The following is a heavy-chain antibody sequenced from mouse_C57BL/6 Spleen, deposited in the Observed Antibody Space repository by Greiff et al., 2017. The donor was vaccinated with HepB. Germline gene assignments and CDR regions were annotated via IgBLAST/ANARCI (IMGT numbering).Heavy chain of an antibody. CDR1: GYTFTSYW. V-gene: IGHV1-64*01. D-gene: IGHD1-1*01. CDR2: IHPNSGST. Sequence: QVQLKQPGAELVKPGASVKLSCKASGYTFTSYWMHWVKQRPGQGLEWIGMIHPNSGSTNYNEKFKSKATLTVDKSSSTAYMQLSSLTSEDSAVYYCAREATVGDSYWYFDVWGTGTTVTVSS. CDR3: AREATVGDSYWYFDV. J-gene: IGHJ1*03.